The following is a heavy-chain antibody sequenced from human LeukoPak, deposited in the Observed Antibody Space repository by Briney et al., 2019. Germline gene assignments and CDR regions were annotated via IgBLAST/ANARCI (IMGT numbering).Heavy chain of an antibody. D-gene: IGHD6-13*01. V-gene: IGHV3-53*01. CDR2: IYSGGST. CDR1: GFTVSSDY. J-gene: IGHJ4*02. CDR3: AKGIAAAVPHFDY. Sequence: GGSLRLSCAASGFTVSSDYMSWVRQAPGKGLEWVSVIYSGGSTYYADSVKGRFTISRDNSKNTLYLQMNSLRAEDTAVYYCAKGIAAAVPHFDYWGQGTLVTVSS.